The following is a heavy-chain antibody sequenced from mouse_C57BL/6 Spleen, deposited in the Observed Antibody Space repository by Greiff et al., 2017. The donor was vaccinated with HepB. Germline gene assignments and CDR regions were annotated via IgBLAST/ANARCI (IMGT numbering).Heavy chain of an antibody. Sequence: VQLQESGPGLVQPSQSLSITCTVSGFSLTSYGVHWVRQSPGKGLEWLGVIWRGGSTDYNAAFMSRLSITKDNSKSQVFFKMNSLQADDTAIYYCAKNSPYDGAMDYWGQGTSVTVSS. CDR1: GFSLTSYG. CDR2: IWRGGST. CDR3: AKNSPYDGAMDY. D-gene: IGHD2-3*01. V-gene: IGHV2-5*01. J-gene: IGHJ4*01.